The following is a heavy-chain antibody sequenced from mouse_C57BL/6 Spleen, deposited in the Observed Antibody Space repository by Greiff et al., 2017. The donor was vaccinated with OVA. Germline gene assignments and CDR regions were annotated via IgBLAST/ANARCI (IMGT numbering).Heavy chain of an antibody. CDR3: ARDGTGYFDV. Sequence: QVQLKQSGPELVKPGASVKISCKASGYAFSSSWMNWVKQRPGKGLEWIGRIYPGDGGTNYNGKFKGKATLTADKSSSTAYMQLSSLTSEDSAVYFCARDGTGYFDVWGTGTTVTVSS. CDR1: GYAFSSSW. J-gene: IGHJ1*03. CDR2: IYPGDGGT. V-gene: IGHV1-82*01. D-gene: IGHD4-1*01.